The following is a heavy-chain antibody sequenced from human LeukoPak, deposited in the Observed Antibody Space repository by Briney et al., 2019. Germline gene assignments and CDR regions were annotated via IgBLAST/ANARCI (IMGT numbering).Heavy chain of an antibody. CDR1: GGSFSGYY. CDR2: INHSGST. CDR3: ARGRPPSGYDFSY. D-gene: IGHD5-12*01. Sequence: PSETLSLTCAAYGGSFSGYYWSWIRQPPGKGLEWIGEINHSGSTNYNPSLKSRVTISVDTSKNQFSLKLSSVTAADTAVYYCARGRPPSGYDFSYWGQGTLVTVSS. V-gene: IGHV4-34*01. J-gene: IGHJ4*02.